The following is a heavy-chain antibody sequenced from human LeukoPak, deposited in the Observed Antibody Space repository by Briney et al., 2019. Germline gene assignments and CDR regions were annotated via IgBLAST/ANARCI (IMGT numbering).Heavy chain of an antibody. CDR2: ISYDGSNK. D-gene: IGHD6-13*01. Sequence: GGSLRLSCAASGFTFSSYAMHWVRQAPGKGLEWVAVISYDGSNKYYADSVKGRFTISRDNSKNTLYLQMNSLRAEDTAVYYCARAGSTPPYSSSWYSVLDSLPIYYYGMDVWGQGTTVTVSS. V-gene: IGHV3-30*04. J-gene: IGHJ6*02. CDR1: GFTFSSYA. CDR3: ARAGSTPPYSSSWYSVLDSLPIYYYGMDV.